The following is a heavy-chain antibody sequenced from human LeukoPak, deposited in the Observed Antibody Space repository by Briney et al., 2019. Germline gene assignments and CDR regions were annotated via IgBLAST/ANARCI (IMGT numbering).Heavy chain of an antibody. D-gene: IGHD4-17*01. V-gene: IGHV3-23*01. Sequence: GGSLRLSCAASGFPFNNYAMSWVRQAPGKGLEWVASFNSSGGHAHHADSVKGRFTISRDNSKNTVFLQMNSLRVEDTAVYYCTRVGYGDYVFFDYWGQGTLVAVSS. J-gene: IGHJ4*02. CDR1: GFPFNNYA. CDR2: FNSSGGHA. CDR3: TRVGYGDYVFFDY.